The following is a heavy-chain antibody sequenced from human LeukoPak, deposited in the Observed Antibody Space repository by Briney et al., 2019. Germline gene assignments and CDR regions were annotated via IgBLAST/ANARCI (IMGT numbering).Heavy chain of an antibody. V-gene: IGHV3-23*01. CDR1: GFTFSSYA. J-gene: IGHJ5*02. D-gene: IGHD2-15*01. CDR3: AKDPFVVVAATKEDNWFDP. CDR2: ISGSGGST. Sequence: PGGSLRLSCAASGFTFSSYAMSWVRQAPGKGLEWVSAISGSGGSTYYADSVKGRFTISRDNSKSTLYLQMNSLRAEDTAVYYCAKDPFVVVAATKEDNWFDPWGQGTLVTVSS.